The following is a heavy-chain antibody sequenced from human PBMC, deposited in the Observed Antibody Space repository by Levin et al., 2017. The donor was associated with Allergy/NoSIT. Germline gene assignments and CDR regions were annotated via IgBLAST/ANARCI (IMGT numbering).Heavy chain of an antibody. J-gene: IGHJ4*02. CDR1: GFSLSPSGVG. V-gene: IGHV2-5*02. D-gene: IGHD3-9*01. Sequence: SGPTLVKPTQTLTLTCTFSGFSLSPSGVGVGWIRLPPGKALEWLALIYWDDDKRYSPSLKSRLTITKDTSKNQVVLTMTNMDPVDTATYYCAHSKGQTYYDILTDYPYFDYWGQGTLVTVSS. CDR2: IYWDDDK. CDR3: AHSKGQTYYDILTDYPYFDY.